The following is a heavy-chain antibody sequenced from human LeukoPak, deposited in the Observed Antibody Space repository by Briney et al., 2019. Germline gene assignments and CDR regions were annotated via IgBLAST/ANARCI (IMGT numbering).Heavy chain of an antibody. Sequence: SQTLSLTCAISGDSVSSNSAAWNWSRQSPSRGLEWLGRTYYRSKWYNDYAVSVKSRITINPDTSKNQFSLQLNSVTPEDTAVYYSARGACSSCAFHIWGRGTMVTVSS. CDR3: ARGACSSCAFHI. J-gene: IGHJ3*02. CDR2: TYYRSKWYN. V-gene: IGHV6-1*01. D-gene: IGHD2-15*01. CDR1: GDSVSSNSAA.